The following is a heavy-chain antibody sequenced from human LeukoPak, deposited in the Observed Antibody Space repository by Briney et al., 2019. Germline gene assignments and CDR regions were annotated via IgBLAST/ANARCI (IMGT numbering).Heavy chain of an antibody. D-gene: IGHD6-13*01. CDR2: ISAYNGNT. J-gene: IGHJ4*02. Sequence: GASVKVSCKASGYTFTSYGISWVRQAPGQGLEWMGWISAYNGNTNYVQKLQGRVAMTTDTSTSTAYMELRSLRSDDTAVYYCARVSSSTKLQESDYWGQGTLVTVSS. V-gene: IGHV1-18*01. CDR1: GYTFTSYG. CDR3: ARVSSSTKLQESDY.